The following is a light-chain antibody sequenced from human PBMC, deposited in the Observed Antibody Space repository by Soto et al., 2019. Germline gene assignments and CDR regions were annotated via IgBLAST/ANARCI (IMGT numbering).Light chain of an antibody. J-gene: IGLJ2*01. CDR2: EGS. CDR1: SRDVGSYNL. V-gene: IGLV2-23*01. CDR3: CSYAGTSTLI. Sequence: QSVLTQPASVSGSPGQSITISCTGTSRDVGSYNLVSWFQQHPGKAPKLIIYEGSKRPSGLSNRFSGSRSGNTASLTISGLQAEDEADYYCCSYAGTSTLIFGGGTKLTVL.